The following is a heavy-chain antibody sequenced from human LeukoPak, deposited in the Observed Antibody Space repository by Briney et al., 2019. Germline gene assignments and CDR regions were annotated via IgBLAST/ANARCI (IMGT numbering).Heavy chain of an antibody. CDR2: ISGSGGST. CDR1: GFTFSNYA. V-gene: IGHV3-23*01. Sequence: GGSLRLSCAASGFTFSNYAMSWVRQAPGKGLEWVSAISGSGGSTYYADSVKGRFTISRDNSKNTLYLQMNSLRAEDTAVYYCAKDLPPGYYYDSSGPPLDYWGQGTLVTVSS. CDR3: AKDLPPGYYYDSSGPPLDY. D-gene: IGHD3-22*01. J-gene: IGHJ4*02.